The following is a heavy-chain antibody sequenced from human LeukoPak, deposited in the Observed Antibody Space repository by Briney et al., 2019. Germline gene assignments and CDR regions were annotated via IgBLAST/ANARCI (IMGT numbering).Heavy chain of an antibody. CDR2: ISAYNGNT. Sequence: ASVMVSCKASGYTFTSYGISWVRQAPGQGLEWMGWISAYNGNTNYAQKLQGRVTMTTDTSTSTAYMELRSLRSDDTAVYYCARRVRYYYGSGSYYEYYFDYWGQGTLVTVSS. J-gene: IGHJ4*02. CDR1: GYTFTSYG. CDR3: ARRVRYYYGSGSYYEYYFDY. D-gene: IGHD3-10*01. V-gene: IGHV1-18*01.